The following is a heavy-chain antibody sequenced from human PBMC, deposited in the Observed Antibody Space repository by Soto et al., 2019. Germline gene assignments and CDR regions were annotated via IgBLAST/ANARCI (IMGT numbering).Heavy chain of an antibody. CDR2: INHSGNT. V-gene: IGHV4-34*01. CDR1: GGSFSGYY. CDR3: ARTGGMDV. Sequence: QVQLQQWGAGLLKPSETLSLTCAVYGGSFSGYYWSWIRQPPGKGLEWIGEINHSGNTNYNPSLKSRVTILVDTSKNQVSLKLSSVTAADTAVYYCARTGGMDVCGQGTTVTVSS. J-gene: IGHJ6*02.